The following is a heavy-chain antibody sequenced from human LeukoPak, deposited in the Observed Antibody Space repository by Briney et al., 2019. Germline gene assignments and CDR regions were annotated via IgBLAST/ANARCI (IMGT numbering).Heavy chain of an antibody. CDR1: GFTFDDYG. CDR2: INWNGGST. J-gene: IGHJ4*02. CDR3: ARDAKAHDYGDYPSGY. D-gene: IGHD4-17*01. Sequence: GGSLRLSCAASGFTFDDYGMSWVRHAPGKGLEWVSGINWNGGSTGYADSVKGRFTISRDNAKNSLYLQMNSLRAEDTALYYCARDAKAHDYGDYPSGYWGQGTLVTVSS. V-gene: IGHV3-20*04.